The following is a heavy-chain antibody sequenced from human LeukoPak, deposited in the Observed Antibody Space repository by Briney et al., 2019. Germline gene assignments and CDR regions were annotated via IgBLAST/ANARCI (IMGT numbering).Heavy chain of an antibody. CDR3: ARGFGDYYDSSGYWAHDY. CDR1: GGSISSYY. J-gene: IGHJ4*02. D-gene: IGHD3-22*01. CDR2: IYTSGST. V-gene: IGHV4-4*07. Sequence: KTSETLSLTCTVSGGSISSYYWSWIRQPAGKGLEWIGRIYTSGSTNYNPSLKSRVTISVDTSKNQFSLKLSSVTAADTAVYYCARGFGDYYDSSGYWAHDYWGQGTLVTVSS.